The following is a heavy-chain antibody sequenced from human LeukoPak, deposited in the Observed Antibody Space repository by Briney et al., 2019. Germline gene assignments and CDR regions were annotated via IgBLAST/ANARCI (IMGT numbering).Heavy chain of an antibody. J-gene: IGHJ5*02. CDR3: ARHMRYSGLRRFDP. Sequence: SETLSLTCTVSGGSISSYYWSWIRQPPGKGLEWIGEINHRGSTNYNPSLKSRVTISVDTSKNQFSLKLSSVTAADTAVYYCARHMRYSGLRRFDPWGQGTLVTVSS. V-gene: IGHV4-34*01. CDR2: INHRGST. D-gene: IGHD5-12*01. CDR1: GGSISSYY.